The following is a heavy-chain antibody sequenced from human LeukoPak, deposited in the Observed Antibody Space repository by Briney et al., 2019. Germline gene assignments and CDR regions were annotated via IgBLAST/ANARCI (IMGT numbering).Heavy chain of an antibody. CDR3: ARDRDYEYLDY. D-gene: IGHD4-17*01. CDR2: IWYDGSNR. Sequence: TGGSLRLSCAASGFTFSSKGMHWVSQAPGKGLEWVAVIWYDGSNRYYADSVKGRFTISRDNSKNTLYLQMNILRAEDTAVYYCARDRDYEYLDYWGQGTLVTVSS. J-gene: IGHJ4*02. V-gene: IGHV3-33*01. CDR1: GFTFSSKG.